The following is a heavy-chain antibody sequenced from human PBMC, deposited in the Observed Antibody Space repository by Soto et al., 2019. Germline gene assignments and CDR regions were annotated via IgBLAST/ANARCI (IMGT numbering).Heavy chain of an antibody. J-gene: IGHJ6*03. V-gene: IGHV3-23*01. CDR2: ISGSGGST. D-gene: IGHD2-15*01. CDR3: AKDGGYCSGGSCSNYYMDV. Sequence: PGGSLRLSCAASGFTFSSYAMSWVRQAPGKGLEWVSAISGSGGSTYYADSVKGRFTISRDNSKNTLYLQMNSLRAEDTAVYYCAKDGGYCSGGSCSNYYMDVWGKGTTVTVSS. CDR1: GFTFSSYA.